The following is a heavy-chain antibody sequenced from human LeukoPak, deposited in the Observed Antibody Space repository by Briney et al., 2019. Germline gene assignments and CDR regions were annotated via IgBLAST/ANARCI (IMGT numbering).Heavy chain of an antibody. D-gene: IGHD3-9*01. V-gene: IGHV3-21*01. CDR1: GFTFSSYS. Sequence: GSLRLSCAASGFTFSSYSMNWVRQAPGKGLEWVSSISSSSSYIYYADSVKGRFTISRDNAKNPLYLQMNSLRAEDTAVYYCASYDILTGLNYWGQGTLVTVSS. J-gene: IGHJ4*02. CDR2: ISSSSSYI. CDR3: ASYDILTGLNY.